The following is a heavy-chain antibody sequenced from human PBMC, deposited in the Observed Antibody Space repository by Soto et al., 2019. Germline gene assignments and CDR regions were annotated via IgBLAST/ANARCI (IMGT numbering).Heavy chain of an antibody. V-gene: IGHV1-69*12. D-gene: IGHD5-12*01. J-gene: IGHJ6*02. Sequence: QVQLVQSGAEVKKPGSSVKVSCKASGGTFSSYAISWVRQAPGQGLEWMGGIIPIFGTANYAQKFQGRVTITADEATSTAYMEVSSLRSEDTAVYYCARGRGHDYYYYYGMDVWGQGTTVTVSS. CDR1: GGTFSSYA. CDR2: IIPIFGTA. CDR3: ARGRGHDYYYYYGMDV.